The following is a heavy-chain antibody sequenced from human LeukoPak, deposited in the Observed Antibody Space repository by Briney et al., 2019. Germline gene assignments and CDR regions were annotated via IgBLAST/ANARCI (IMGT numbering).Heavy chain of an antibody. J-gene: IGHJ4*02. V-gene: IGHV4-34*01. CDR2: INHSGST. CDR3: ARAVGSYSHFDY. D-gene: IGHD1-26*01. Sequence: SETLSLTCAVYGGSFSGYYWSWIRQPPGKGLEWIGEINHSGSTNYNPSLKSRVTISVDTSKNQFSLKLSSVTAADTAVYYCARAVGSYSHFDYWGQGTLVTVSS. CDR1: GGSFSGYY.